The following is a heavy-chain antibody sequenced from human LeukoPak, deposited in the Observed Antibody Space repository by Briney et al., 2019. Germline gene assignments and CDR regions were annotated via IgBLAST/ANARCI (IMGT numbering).Heavy chain of an antibody. V-gene: IGHV1-18*01. Sequence: ASVKVSCKASGYTFTSYGISWVRQAPGQGLEWMGWISAYNGNTNYAQKLQGRVTMTTDTSTSTAYMELRSLRSDDTAVYYCARGPLRRGNYYYYMDVWGKGTTVTVSS. D-gene: IGHD3-16*01. CDR3: ARGPLRRGNYYYYMDV. CDR2: ISAYNGNT. J-gene: IGHJ6*03. CDR1: GYTFTSYG.